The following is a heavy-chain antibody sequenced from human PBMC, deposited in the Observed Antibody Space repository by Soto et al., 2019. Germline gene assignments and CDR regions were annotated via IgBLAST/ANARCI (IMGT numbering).Heavy chain of an antibody. CDR2: ISYDGSNK. V-gene: IGHV3-30*18. J-gene: IGHJ3*02. CDR3: AKGGVGSTSNAFDI. Sequence: GGFLRLSCAASGFTFRSYCMHWVRQAPGKGLEWVAVISYDGSNKYYADSVKGRFTISRDNSKNTLYLQMDSLRAEDTDVYYCAKGGVGSTSNAFDIWGQGTMVTVSS. CDR1: GFTFRSYC. D-gene: IGHD1-26*01.